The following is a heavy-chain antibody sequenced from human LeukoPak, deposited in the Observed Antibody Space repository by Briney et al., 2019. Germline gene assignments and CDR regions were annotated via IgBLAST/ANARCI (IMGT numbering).Heavy chain of an antibody. CDR3: ARGLQETLAWLKAFSAFDI. CDR1: GYTFTSYY. Sequence: ASVKVSCKASGYTFTSYYMHWVRQAPGQGLEWMGIINPSGGSTRYAQKFQGRVTMTTDTSTSTASMELRSLRSDDTAVYYCARGLQETLAWLKAFSAFDIWGQGTMVTVSS. V-gene: IGHV1-46*01. CDR2: INPSGGST. J-gene: IGHJ3*02. D-gene: IGHD5-24*01.